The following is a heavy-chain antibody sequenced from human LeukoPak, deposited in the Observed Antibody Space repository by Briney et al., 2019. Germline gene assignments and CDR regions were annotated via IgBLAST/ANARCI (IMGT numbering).Heavy chain of an antibody. V-gene: IGHV4-30-4*01. CDR3: ARDSPDYYGSGYYFDY. CDR1: GGSISSGDYY. Sequence: PSETLSLTCTVSGGSISSGDYYWSWIRQPPGKGLEWIGYIYYSGSTYYNPSLKSRVTISVDTSKNQFSLKLSSVTAADTAVYYCARDSPDYYGSGYYFDYWGQGTLVTVSS. CDR2: IYYSGST. D-gene: IGHD3-10*01. J-gene: IGHJ4*02.